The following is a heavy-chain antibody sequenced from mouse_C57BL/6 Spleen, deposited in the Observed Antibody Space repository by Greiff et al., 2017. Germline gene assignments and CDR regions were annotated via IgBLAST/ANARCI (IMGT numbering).Heavy chain of an antibody. V-gene: IGHV1-85*01. CDR2: IYPRDGST. CDR3: ERCRYYGSSYWYFDG. Sequence: QVQLQQSGPELVKPGASVKLSCKASGYTFTSYGINWVKQRPGQGLEWIGWIYPRDGSTKYNEKFKGKATLTVDTSSSTAYMELHSLTSEDSAVYVCERCRYYGSSYWYFDGWGTGTTVTVSS. CDR1: GYTFTSYG. J-gene: IGHJ1*03. D-gene: IGHD1-1*01.